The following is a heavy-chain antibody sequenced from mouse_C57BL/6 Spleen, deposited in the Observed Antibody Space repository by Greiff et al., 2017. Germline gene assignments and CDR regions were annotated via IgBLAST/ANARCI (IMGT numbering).Heavy chain of an antibody. CDR2: LDPSDSET. J-gene: IGHJ4*01. CDR1: GYTFTSYW. Sequence: VQLQQPGAELVRPGSSVKLSCKASGYTFTSYWMHWVKQRPIHGLEWIGNLDPSDSETHYNPKFKDKATLTVDQSSSTASMQLSSLTSEDSAVYYCARGAYSKGDYYAMDYWGQGTSVTVSS. V-gene: IGHV1-52*01. CDR3: ARGAYSKGDYYAMDY. D-gene: IGHD2-5*01.